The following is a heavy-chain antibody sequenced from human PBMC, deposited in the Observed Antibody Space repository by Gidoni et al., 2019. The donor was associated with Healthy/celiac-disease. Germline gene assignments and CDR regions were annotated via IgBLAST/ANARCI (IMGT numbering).Heavy chain of an antibody. J-gene: IGHJ6*02. V-gene: IGHV3-64D*06. CDR1: GFTFSRYA. CDR3: LGYCSSTSCLGYYGMDV. CDR2: ISSNGGST. D-gene: IGHD2-2*01. Sequence: EVQLVESGGGLVQPGGSLRLSCSASGFTFSRYAMHWVRQAPGKGLEYVSAISSNGGSTYYADSVKGRFTISRDNSKNTLYLQMSSLRAEDTAVYYCLGYCSSTSCLGYYGMDVWGQGTTVTVSS.